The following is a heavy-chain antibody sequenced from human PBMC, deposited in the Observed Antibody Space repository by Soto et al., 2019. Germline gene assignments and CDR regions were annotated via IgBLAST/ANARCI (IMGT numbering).Heavy chain of an antibody. Sequence: ASVXVSCKASGYTFTSYDISWVRRAPGQELEWMGWISAYNGNTNYEQKLQGRVTMTTDTSTSTAYMELRSLRSDDTAVYYCARERTMGYDSSGYYYPDYWGQGTLVTLSS. V-gene: IGHV1-18*01. J-gene: IGHJ4*02. D-gene: IGHD3-22*01. CDR1: GYTFTSYD. CDR2: ISAYNGNT. CDR3: ARERTMGYDSSGYYYPDY.